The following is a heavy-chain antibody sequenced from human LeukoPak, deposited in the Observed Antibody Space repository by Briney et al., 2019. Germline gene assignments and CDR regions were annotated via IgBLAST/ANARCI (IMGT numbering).Heavy chain of an antibody. Sequence: PGGSLRLSCAASGFTFSSYGMHWVRQAPGKGLEWVAVISYDGSNKYYADSVKGRFTISRDNSKNTLYLQMNSLRAEDTAVYYCAKRFDSGYHRDYYYGMDVWGQGTTVTVSS. J-gene: IGHJ6*02. CDR1: GFTFSSYG. CDR2: ISYDGSNK. D-gene: IGHD3-22*01. V-gene: IGHV3-30*18. CDR3: AKRFDSGYHRDYYYGMDV.